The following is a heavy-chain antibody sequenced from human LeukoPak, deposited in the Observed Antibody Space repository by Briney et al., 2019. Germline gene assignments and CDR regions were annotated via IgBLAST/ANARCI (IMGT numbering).Heavy chain of an antibody. J-gene: IGHJ4*02. CDR1: GGSFSGYY. D-gene: IGHD1-7*01. Sequence: PSETLSLTCAVYGGSFSGYYWSWIRQPPGKGLEWIGEVSHSGSTNYNPSLKSRVTISLDTSKNQFSLKVKSVTAADTAVYYCAREPNYQYYFHYWGQGTLVTVSS. V-gene: IGHV4-34*01. CDR2: VSHSGST. CDR3: AREPNYQYYFHY.